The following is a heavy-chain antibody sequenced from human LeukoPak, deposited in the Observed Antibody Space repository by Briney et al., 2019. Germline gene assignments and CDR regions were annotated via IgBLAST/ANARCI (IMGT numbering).Heavy chain of an antibody. D-gene: IGHD3-10*01. CDR1: GGSISSSSYY. CDR2: IYYSGST. V-gene: IGHV4-39*01. Sequence: SETLSLTCTVSGGSISSSSYYWGWIRQPPGQGLEWIGSIYYSGSTYYNPSLKSRVTISVDTSKNQFSLKLSSVTAADTAVYYCAKHLWFGDTIDYWGQGTLVTVSS. J-gene: IGHJ4*02. CDR3: AKHLWFGDTIDY.